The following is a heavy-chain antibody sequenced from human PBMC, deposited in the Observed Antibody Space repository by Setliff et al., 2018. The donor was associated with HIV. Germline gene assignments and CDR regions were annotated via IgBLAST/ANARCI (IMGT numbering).Heavy chain of an antibody. CDR2: IYYNGRT. CDR1: RGSLSSGGYY. CDR3: VRERRRSPLSYGLDV. J-gene: IGHJ6*02. Sequence: SETLSLTCSVFRGSLSSGGYYWSWIRQHPGKGLEWIGHIYYNGRTLFNPALGTRLNMSVDTSENQFSLHLNSVTAADTAVYYCVRERRRSPLSYGLDVWGQGTTVTVSS. V-gene: IGHV4-31*03.